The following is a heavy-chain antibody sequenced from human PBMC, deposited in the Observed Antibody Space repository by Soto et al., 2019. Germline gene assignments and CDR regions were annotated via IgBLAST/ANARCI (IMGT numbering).Heavy chain of an antibody. CDR3: ARGGGDLGYCSGGSSCYYGMDV. V-gene: IGHV4-34*01. D-gene: IGHD2-15*01. Sequence: SETQSLTSAVYGGTFGGYYWSWIRQPPGKGLEWIGEINHSGSTNYNPSLKSRVTISVDTSKNQFSLKLSSVTAADTAVYYCARGGGDLGYCSGGSSCYYGMDVWGQGTTVTVSS. J-gene: IGHJ6*02. CDR1: GGTFGGYY. CDR2: INHSGST.